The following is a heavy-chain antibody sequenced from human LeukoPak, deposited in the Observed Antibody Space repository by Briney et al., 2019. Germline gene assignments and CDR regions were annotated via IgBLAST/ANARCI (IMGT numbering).Heavy chain of an antibody. Sequence: SQTLSLTWAISGDSVSSNSVTWNWIRQSPSRGLEWLGRTYYRSTWYNDYAVSVRGRITVNPDPSKNQFSLHLNSVTPEDTAVYYCARRLTQYDCFDPWGQGILVTVSS. D-gene: IGHD2-2*01. CDR3: ARRLTQYDCFDP. CDR1: GDSVSSNSVT. V-gene: IGHV6-1*01. CDR2: TYYRSTWYN. J-gene: IGHJ5*02.